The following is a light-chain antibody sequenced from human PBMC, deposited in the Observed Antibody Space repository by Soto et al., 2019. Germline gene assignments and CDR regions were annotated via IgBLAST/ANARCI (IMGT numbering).Light chain of an antibody. Sequence: EIVLTQSPGTLSLSPGERATLSCRASQSVSSSYLAWYQQKPGQAPRLLIYGASSRATGIPDRFSGSGSGTDFTLTISRREPEDFAVYYCQQYGSSPPSTFGPGTKVDIK. V-gene: IGKV3-20*01. J-gene: IGKJ3*01. CDR3: QQYGSSPPST. CDR1: QSVSSSY. CDR2: GAS.